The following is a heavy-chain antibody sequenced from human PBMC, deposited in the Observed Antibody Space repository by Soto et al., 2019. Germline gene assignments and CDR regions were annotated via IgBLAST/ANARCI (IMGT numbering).Heavy chain of an antibody. V-gene: IGHV3-7*01. CDR3: ARDREPRYCGGLTCYGFDF. J-gene: IGHJ4*02. D-gene: IGHD2-21*01. Sequence: PGGSLRLSCATSGFTFSSYWMSWVRQAPGKGLEWVADIKQNADEIYYVDSVKGRFTISRDNVENSVHLQMNSLRVEDTAVYYCARDREPRYCGGLTCYGFDFWGQGTPVTVSS. CDR1: GFTFSSYW. CDR2: IKQNADEI.